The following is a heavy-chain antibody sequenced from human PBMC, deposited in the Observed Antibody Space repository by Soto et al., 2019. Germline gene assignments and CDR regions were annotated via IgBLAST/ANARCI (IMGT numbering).Heavy chain of an antibody. J-gene: IGHJ4*02. CDR2: IYHSGST. Sequence: QLQLQESGSGLVKPSQTLSLTCAVSGGSISSGGYSWSWIRQPPGKGLEWIGYIYHSGSTYYNPSLKSRVTISVDRSKNQFSLKLSSVTAADTAVYYCARAPPDYYDSSGYYPGVYFDYWGQGTLVTVSS. CDR1: GGSISSGGYS. D-gene: IGHD3-22*01. V-gene: IGHV4-30-2*01. CDR3: ARAPPDYYDSSGYYPGVYFDY.